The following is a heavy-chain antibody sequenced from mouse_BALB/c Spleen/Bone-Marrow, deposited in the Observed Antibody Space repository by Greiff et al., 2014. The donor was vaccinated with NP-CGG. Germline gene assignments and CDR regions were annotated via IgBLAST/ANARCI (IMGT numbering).Heavy chain of an antibody. CDR1: GFTFTDYY. J-gene: IGHJ4*01. CDR3: ARDDYYATDY. V-gene: IGHV7-3*02. CDR2: IRNKANGYTT. Sequence: VQLQQSGGGLVQPGGSLRLSCATSGFTFTDYYMSWVRQPPGKALEWLGFIRNKANGYTTEYSASVKGRFTISRDNSQSILYLQMNTLRAEDSATYYCARDDYYATDYWGQGTSVTVSS.